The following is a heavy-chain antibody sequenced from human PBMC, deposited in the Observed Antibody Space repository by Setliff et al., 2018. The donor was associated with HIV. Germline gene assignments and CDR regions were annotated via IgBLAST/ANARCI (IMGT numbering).Heavy chain of an antibody. Sequence: SETLSLTCTVSGGSISSSRYYWGWIRQPPGKGLEWIGYIYYSGSTNYNPSLKSRVTISVDTSKNQFSLKLSSVTAADTAVYYCARYDYGDFDYWGQGTPVTVSS. J-gene: IGHJ4*02. D-gene: IGHD4-17*01. CDR3: ARYDYGDFDY. CDR2: IYYSGST. CDR1: GGSISSSRYY. V-gene: IGHV4-61*05.